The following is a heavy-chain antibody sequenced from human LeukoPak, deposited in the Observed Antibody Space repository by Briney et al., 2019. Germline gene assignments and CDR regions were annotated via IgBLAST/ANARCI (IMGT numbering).Heavy chain of an antibody. J-gene: IGHJ6*03. CDR3: AKEITIFGVVNPMDV. D-gene: IGHD3-3*01. CDR2: IRYDGSNK. V-gene: IGHV3-30*02. CDR1: GFTFSSYG. Sequence: GGSLRLSCAASGFTFSSYGMHWVRRAPGKGLEWVAFIRYDGSNKYYADSVKGRFTISRDNSKNTLYLQMNSLRAEDTAVYYCAKEITIFGVVNPMDVWGKGTTVTVSS.